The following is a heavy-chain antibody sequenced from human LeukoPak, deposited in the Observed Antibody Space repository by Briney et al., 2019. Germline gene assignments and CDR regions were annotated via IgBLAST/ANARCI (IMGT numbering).Heavy chain of an antibody. J-gene: IGHJ4*02. D-gene: IGHD2-2*01. CDR1: GFTFSSYS. V-gene: IGHV3-21*01. CDR3: AVYCSSTSCYEENDY. Sequence: GGSLRLSCAASGFTFSSYSMNWVRQAPGKGLEWVSSISSSISYIYYADSAKGRFTISRDNAKNSLYLQMNSLRAEDTAVYYCAVYCSSTSCYEENDYWGQGTLVTVSS. CDR2: ISSSISYI.